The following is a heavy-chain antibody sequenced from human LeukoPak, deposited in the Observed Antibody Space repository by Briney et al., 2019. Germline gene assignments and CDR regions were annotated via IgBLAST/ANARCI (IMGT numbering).Heavy chain of an antibody. D-gene: IGHD3-16*01. Sequence: SETLSLTCAVSGGSMKDYYWSWMRQPPGKGLQWIAYINDNGHSGYNPSLESRVTISVDTSKNHFSLRLRSVTAADTAVYYCARESADYVRGRFSDYWGQGILVTVSS. CDR2: INDNGHS. CDR1: GGSMKDYY. J-gene: IGHJ4*02. CDR3: ARESADYVRGRFSDY. V-gene: IGHV4-59*12.